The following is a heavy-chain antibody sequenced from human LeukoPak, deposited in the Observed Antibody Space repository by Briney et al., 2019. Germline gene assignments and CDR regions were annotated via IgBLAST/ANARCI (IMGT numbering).Heavy chain of an antibody. J-gene: IGHJ4*02. D-gene: IGHD4/OR15-4a*01. CDR1: GFIFNKHA. CDR2: LSGSGGST. CDR3: AKERDYGPADY. V-gene: IGHV3-23*01. Sequence: GGSLGLSCAASGFIFNKHAMSWVRQAPGKGLEWVSGLSGSGGSTDYADSVKGRFTVSRDNSKNTLFLQMNSLRAEDTAIYYCAKERDYGPADYWGQGTLVTVSS.